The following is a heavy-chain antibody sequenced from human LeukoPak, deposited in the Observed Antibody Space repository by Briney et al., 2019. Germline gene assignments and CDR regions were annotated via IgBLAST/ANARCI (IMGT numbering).Heavy chain of an antibody. CDR2: ILHIGST. D-gene: IGHD1-14*01. CDR3: ARDRISINALDM. V-gene: IGHV4-59*11. CDR1: GASISGHY. Sequence: KPSETLSLTCTVSGASISGHYLTWLRQPPGKGLEWIGYILHIGSTNYNPSLKSRVTISVDTSKNQFSLKLTSVTAADTAVYYCARDRISINALDMWGQGTMVTISS. J-gene: IGHJ3*02.